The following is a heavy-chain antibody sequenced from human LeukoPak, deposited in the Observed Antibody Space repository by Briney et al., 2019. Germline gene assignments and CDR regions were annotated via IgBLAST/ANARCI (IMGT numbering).Heavy chain of an antibody. J-gene: IGHJ4*02. Sequence: GGPLRLSCAASGFTFSSYSMNWVRQAPGKGLEWVSSISSSSSYIYYADSVKGRFTISRDNAKNSLYLQMNSLRAEGTAVYYCARDGGQPRDFDYWGQGTLVTVSS. CDR2: ISSSSSYI. V-gene: IGHV3-21*01. CDR3: ARDGGQPRDFDY. D-gene: IGHD3-16*01. CDR1: GFTFSSYS.